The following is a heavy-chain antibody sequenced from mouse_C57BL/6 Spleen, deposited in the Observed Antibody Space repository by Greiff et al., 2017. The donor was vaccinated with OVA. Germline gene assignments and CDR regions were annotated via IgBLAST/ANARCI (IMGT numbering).Heavy chain of an antibody. Sequence: VQLQESGAELVKPGASVKMSCKASGYTFTSYWITWVKQRPGQGLEWIGDIYPGSGSTNYNEKFKSKATLTVDTSSSTAYMQLSSLTSEDSAVDYCARGREYYYGSSYENAMDYWGQGTSVTVSS. CDR2: IYPGSGST. D-gene: IGHD1-1*01. CDR3: ARGREYYYGSSYENAMDY. J-gene: IGHJ4*01. V-gene: IGHV1-55*01. CDR1: GYTFTSYW.